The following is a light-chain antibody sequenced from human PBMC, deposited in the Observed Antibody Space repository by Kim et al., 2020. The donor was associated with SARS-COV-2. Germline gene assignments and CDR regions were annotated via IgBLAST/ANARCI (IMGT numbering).Light chain of an antibody. Sequence: SYELTQAHSVSVSPGQTARITCSGDALPKKNAYWYQQKPGQAPVLVIYKDSERPSGIPERFSGSSSGTTVTLTISGVQAEDEADYYCQSADTSGSYRVFGGGTQLTVL. V-gene: IGLV3-25*03. CDR1: ALPKKN. CDR3: QSADTSGSYRV. CDR2: KDS. J-gene: IGLJ3*02.